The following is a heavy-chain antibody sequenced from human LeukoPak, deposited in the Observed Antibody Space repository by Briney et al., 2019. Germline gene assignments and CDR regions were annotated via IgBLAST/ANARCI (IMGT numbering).Heavy chain of an antibody. CDR2: ISDDGSNK. D-gene: IGHD4/OR15-4a*01. Sequence: PGRSLRLSCAASGFTFRTYAMNWVRQAPGKGLEWVAVISDDGSNKYYAESVKGQFTISRDNSKNTLYLQMNSLRAEDTAVYYCARAFSTMAFDYWGQGTLVTVSS. V-gene: IGHV3-30*04. CDR1: GFTFRTYA. J-gene: IGHJ4*02. CDR3: ARAFSTMAFDY.